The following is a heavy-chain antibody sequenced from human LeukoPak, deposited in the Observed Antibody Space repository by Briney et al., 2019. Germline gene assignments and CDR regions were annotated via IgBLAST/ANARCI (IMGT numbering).Heavy chain of an antibody. CDR3: ARGSTGTTFDY. CDR1: GYTFINYY. V-gene: IGHV1-46*03. Sequence: ASVKVSCKASGYTFINYYMHWVRQAPGQGLEWMGIINPSGGSTSYAQNFQGRVTMTRDTSTSTVYMDLSGLRSEDTAVYYCARGSTGTTFDYWGQGTLVTVSS. J-gene: IGHJ4*02. CDR2: INPSGGST. D-gene: IGHD1-7*01.